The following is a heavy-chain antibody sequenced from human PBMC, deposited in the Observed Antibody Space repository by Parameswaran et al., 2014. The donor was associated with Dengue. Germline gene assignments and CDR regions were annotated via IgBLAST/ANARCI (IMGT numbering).Heavy chain of an antibody. Sequence: VRQMPGKGLEWMGIIYPGDSDTRYSPSFQGQVTISADKSISTAYLQWSSLKASDTAMYYCARRETAMPWVHWGQGTLVTVSS. CDR3: ARRETAMPWVH. CDR2: IYPGDSDT. D-gene: IGHD5-18*01. V-gene: IGHV5-51*01. J-gene: IGHJ4*02.